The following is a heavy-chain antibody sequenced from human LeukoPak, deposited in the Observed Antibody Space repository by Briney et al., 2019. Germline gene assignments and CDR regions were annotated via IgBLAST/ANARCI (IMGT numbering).Heavy chain of an antibody. J-gene: IGHJ5*02. CDR2: IWYDGTNR. V-gene: IGHV3-33*01. CDR3: VRDDPVPMSKLDP. Sequence: GRSLRLSCAASGFTFSRNGMHWVRQAPGKGLEWMAIIWYDGTNRYYADSVKGRFTISRDNSKNTLYLEMNSLRVEDTAVYYCVRDDPVPMSKLDPWGQGTLVTVSS. CDR1: GFTFSRNG.